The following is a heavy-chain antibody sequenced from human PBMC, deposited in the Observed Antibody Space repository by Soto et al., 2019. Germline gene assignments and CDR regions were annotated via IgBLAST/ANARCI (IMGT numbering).Heavy chain of an antibody. V-gene: IGHV3-21*01. Sequence: EVQLVESGGGLVKPGGSLRLSCAASGFTFSSYSMNWVRQAPGKGLEWVSSISSSSSYIYYADSVKGRFTISRDNAKNSLYLQMNSLRAEDTAVYYCARESHCSGGSCDDAFDIWGQGTMVTVSS. J-gene: IGHJ3*02. CDR1: GFTFSSYS. D-gene: IGHD2-15*01. CDR3: ARESHCSGGSCDDAFDI. CDR2: ISSSSSYI.